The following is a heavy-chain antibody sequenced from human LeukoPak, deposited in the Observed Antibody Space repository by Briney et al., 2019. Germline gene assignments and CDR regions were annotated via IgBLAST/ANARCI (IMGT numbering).Heavy chain of an antibody. D-gene: IGHD1-7*01. CDR1: GGSFSGYY. V-gene: IGHV4-34*12. J-gene: IGHJ6*03. CDR2: IFHSGTT. CDR3: ARLTPTTLPIYYYYMDV. Sequence: SETLSLTYAVYGGSFSGYYWSWVRQPPGKGLEWIGRIFHSGTTDYKTSLKGRVNISVDKSKNQFSLKLTSVTAADTAVYYCARLTPTTLPIYYYYMDVWGKGTTVTVSS.